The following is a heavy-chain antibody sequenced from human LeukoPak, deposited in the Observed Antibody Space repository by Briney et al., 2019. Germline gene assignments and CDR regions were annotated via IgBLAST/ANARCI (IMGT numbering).Heavy chain of an antibody. D-gene: IGHD2-2*01. Sequence: PGGPLSLPCPASGFPFSSILMSWSGQPPGKGLDWMANIKQDGSEKDYVDSVKGRFTISRDNAKNSLYLQMNSLRAEDTAVYYCARDWGSTSPRLGAFDIWGQGTMVTVSS. CDR1: GFPFSSIL. V-gene: IGHV3-7*01. CDR2: IKQDGSEK. CDR3: ARDWGSTSPRLGAFDI. J-gene: IGHJ3*02.